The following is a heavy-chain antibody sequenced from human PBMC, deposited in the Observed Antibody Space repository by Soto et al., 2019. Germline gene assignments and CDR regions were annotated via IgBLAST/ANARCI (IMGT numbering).Heavy chain of an antibody. CDR3: AHGSCSSADCYPNPYLDY. Sequence: QITLKESGPTLVKPTQTLTLTCTCSGFSLSTTAEGVGWIRQPPGKALEWLALIYWDDDERYSPSLKSRLTITQDTSKNQVVLTMTNVDPVDTATYYCAHGSCSSADCYPNPYLDYWGQGILVTVSS. CDR2: IYWDDDE. V-gene: IGHV2-5*02. CDR1: GFSLSTTAEG. J-gene: IGHJ4*02. D-gene: IGHD2-2*01.